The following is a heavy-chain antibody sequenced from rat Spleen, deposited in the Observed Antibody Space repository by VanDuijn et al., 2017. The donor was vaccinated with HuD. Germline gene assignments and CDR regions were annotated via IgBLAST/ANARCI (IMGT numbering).Heavy chain of an antibody. CDR3: ARHLDSGGYFDY. CDR1: GFSLTNYG. V-gene: IGHV2-1*01. CDR2: IWGDGST. Sequence: QVQLKASGPGLVQPSQTLSLTCTVSGFSLTNYGVNWVRQPPGKGLEWMGGIWGDGSTNYNSALKSRLSISRDTSKSQVFLKMNSLQTDDTAKYFCARHLDSGGYFDYWGQGVMVTVSS. D-gene: IGHD1-11*01. J-gene: IGHJ2*01.